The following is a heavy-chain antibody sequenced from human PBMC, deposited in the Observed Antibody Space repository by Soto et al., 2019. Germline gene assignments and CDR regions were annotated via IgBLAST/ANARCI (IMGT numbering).Heavy chain of an antibody. J-gene: IGHJ6*02. CDR2: IIPIFGTA. CDR1: GGTFSSYA. Sequence: QVQLVQSGAEVKKPGSSVKVSCKASGGTFSSYAISWVRQAPGQGLEWMGGIIPIFGTANYAQKFQGRVTITADESTSTAYMELSSLRSEDTAVYYCAREWEPPGGYWYYGMDVWGQGTTVTVSS. D-gene: IGHD1-26*01. CDR3: AREWEPPGGYWYYGMDV. V-gene: IGHV1-69*01.